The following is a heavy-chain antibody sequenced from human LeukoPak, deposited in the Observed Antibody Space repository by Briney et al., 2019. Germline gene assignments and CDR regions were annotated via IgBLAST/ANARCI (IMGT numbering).Heavy chain of an antibody. CDR3: AKVASGADY. Sequence: GGSLRLSCAASGFTFSSYGMSWVRQAPGKGLEWVSAIGDHGGSTYYAGSVKGRFTISRDNSKSTLYLQMNSLRAEDTAVYYCAKVASGADYWGQGTLVTVSS. V-gene: IGHV3-23*01. D-gene: IGHD6-19*01. J-gene: IGHJ4*02. CDR1: GFTFSSYG. CDR2: IGDHGGST.